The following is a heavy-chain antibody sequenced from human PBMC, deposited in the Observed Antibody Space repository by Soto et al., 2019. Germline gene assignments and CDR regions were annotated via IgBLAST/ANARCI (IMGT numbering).Heavy chain of an antibody. Sequence: GGSLRLSCAASGFTFSSYAMSWVRQAPGKGLVWVSRINSDGSSTSYADSVKGRFTISRDNAKNTLYLQMNSLRAEDTAVYYCARWGSYLYIEGYYYYYMDVWGKGTTVPVSS. V-gene: IGHV3-74*01. D-gene: IGHD3-16*02. CDR2: INSDGSST. J-gene: IGHJ6*03. CDR1: GFTFSSYA. CDR3: ARWGSYLYIEGYYYYYMDV.